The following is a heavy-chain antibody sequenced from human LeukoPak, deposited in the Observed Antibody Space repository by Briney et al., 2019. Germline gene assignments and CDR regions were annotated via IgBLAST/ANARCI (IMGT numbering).Heavy chain of an antibody. CDR3: ARAEVSGSFHFDY. V-gene: IGHV4-31*03. D-gene: IGHD1-26*01. J-gene: IGHJ4*02. Sequence: PSETLSLTCTVSGGSISSGGYYWSWIRQHPGKGLEWIGYIYYSGSTYYNPSLKSRVTISADTSKNQFSLKLSSVTAADTAVYYCARAEVSGSFHFDYWGQGTLVTVSS. CDR1: GGSISSGGYY. CDR2: IYYSGST.